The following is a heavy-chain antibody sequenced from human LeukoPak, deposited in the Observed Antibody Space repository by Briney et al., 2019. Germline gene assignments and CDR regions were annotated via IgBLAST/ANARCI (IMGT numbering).Heavy chain of an antibody. Sequence: SQTLSLTCTVSGGSISSGGYYWGWIRQHPGKGLEWIGYIYYSGSTYYNPSLKSRVTISVDTSKNQFSLKLSSVTAADTAVYYCARDPLGDDSSGYGYYYYGMDVWGQGTTVTVSS. CDR3: ARDPLGDDSSGYGYYYYGMDV. CDR2: IYYSGST. D-gene: IGHD3-22*01. V-gene: IGHV4-31*03. J-gene: IGHJ6*02. CDR1: GGSISSGGYY.